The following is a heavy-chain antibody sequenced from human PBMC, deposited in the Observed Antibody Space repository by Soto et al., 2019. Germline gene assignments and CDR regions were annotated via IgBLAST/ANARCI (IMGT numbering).Heavy chain of an antibody. Sequence: EVQLVESGGGLVQPGGSLRLSCAASGFTFSKYWMYWVRQAPGKGLVWVSRINGDGSSTTYADSVKGRFTISRDNANNALHLKMNSLRAEDTALYSCASLGGTSRLWYFDLWGRGTLVTVSS. V-gene: IGHV3-74*01. D-gene: IGHD1-26*01. CDR1: GFTFSKYW. J-gene: IGHJ2*01. CDR2: INGDGSST. CDR3: ASLGGTSRLWYFDL.